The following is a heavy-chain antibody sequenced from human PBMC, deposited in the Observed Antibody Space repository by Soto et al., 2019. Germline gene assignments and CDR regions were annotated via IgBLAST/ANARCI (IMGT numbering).Heavy chain of an antibody. V-gene: IGHV3-30-3*01. CDR1: GFTFSSYV. J-gene: IGHJ4*02. CDR3: ARGTLFGLGSSSGWPNFDY. CDR2: ISYDGSNK. D-gene: IGHD6-19*01. Sequence: QVQLVESGGGVVQPGRSLRLSCAASGFTFSSYVIHWVRQAPGKGLVWVAVISYDGSNKYYADSVKGRFTISRDNSTNTLYLQMNSLRAEDTAVYYCARGTLFGLGSSSGWPNFDYWGQGTLVTVSS.